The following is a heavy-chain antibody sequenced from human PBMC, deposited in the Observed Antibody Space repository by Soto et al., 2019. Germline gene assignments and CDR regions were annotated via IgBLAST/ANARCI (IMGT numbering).Heavy chain of an antibody. D-gene: IGHD3-16*01. CDR2: VSYDGSNK. Sequence: QVQLVESGGGVVQPGRSLRLSCAASGFTFGSYGMHWVRQTATKGLEWVAVVSYDGSNKYYADSVKGRFTISRDNSKNTLYLQMHSLRTDDTAVYYCAKDVRDLRNDYFLDYWGQGTLVTVSS. CDR1: GFTFGSYG. V-gene: IGHV3-30*18. CDR3: AKDVRDLRNDYFLDY. J-gene: IGHJ4*02.